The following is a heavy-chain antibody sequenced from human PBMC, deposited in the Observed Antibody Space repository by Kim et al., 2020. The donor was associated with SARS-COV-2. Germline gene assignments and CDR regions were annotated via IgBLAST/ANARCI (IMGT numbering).Heavy chain of an antibody. CDR2: ISGSGGNS. Sequence: GGSLRLSCAASGFSFSDYAMTWVRQAPGKGLEWVSVISGSGGNSYYAGSVRGRFTVSRDNSKNTLYLQMNSLRVEDTAVYHCAKCSGGSCYSRLDSWGQGALVTVSS. D-gene: IGHD2-15*01. CDR3: AKCSGGSCYSRLDS. CDR1: GFSFSDYA. V-gene: IGHV3-23*01. J-gene: IGHJ4*02.